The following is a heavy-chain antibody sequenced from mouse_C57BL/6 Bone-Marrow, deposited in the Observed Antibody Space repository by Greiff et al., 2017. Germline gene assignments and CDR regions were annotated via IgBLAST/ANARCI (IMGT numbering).Heavy chain of an antibody. D-gene: IGHD1-1*01. J-gene: IGHJ1*03. Sequence: QVQLQQPGAELVKPGASVKMSCKASGYTFTSYWITWVKQRPGQGLEWIGDIYPGSGSTNYNEKFKSKATLTVDTSSSTAYMQLSSLTAEDSAVYYCARPYGSSNWYFEVWGTGTTVTVSS. CDR2: IYPGSGST. CDR1: GYTFTSYW. CDR3: ARPYGSSNWYFEV. V-gene: IGHV1-55*01.